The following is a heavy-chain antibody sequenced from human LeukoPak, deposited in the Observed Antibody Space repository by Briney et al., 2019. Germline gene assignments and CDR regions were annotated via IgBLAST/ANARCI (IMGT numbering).Heavy chain of an antibody. CDR3: ARDSYSGSYCGDFQH. D-gene: IGHD1-26*01. CDR1: GFTFSSYA. V-gene: IGHV3-64*01. Sequence: GGSLRLSCAASGFTFSSYAMHWVRQAPGKGLEYVSAISSNGGSTYYANSVKGRFTISRDNSKNTLYLQMGSLRAEDMAVYYCARDSYSGSYCGDFQHWGQGTLVTVSS. J-gene: IGHJ1*01. CDR2: ISSNGGST.